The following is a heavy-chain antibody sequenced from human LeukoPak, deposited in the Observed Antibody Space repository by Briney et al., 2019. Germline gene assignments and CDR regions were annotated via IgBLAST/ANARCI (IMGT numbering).Heavy chain of an antibody. D-gene: IGHD1-1*01. Sequence: GRSLRLSCAASGFTFDDYAMHWVRQAPGMGLEWVSSISWNSDSIGYADSVKGRFTISRDDAKNSLYLQMNSLRAEDTALYYCAKDVGNGVYYYYGMDVWGQGTTVTVSS. V-gene: IGHV3-9*01. CDR2: ISWNSDSI. CDR3: AKDVGNGVYYYYGMDV. J-gene: IGHJ6*02. CDR1: GFTFDDYA.